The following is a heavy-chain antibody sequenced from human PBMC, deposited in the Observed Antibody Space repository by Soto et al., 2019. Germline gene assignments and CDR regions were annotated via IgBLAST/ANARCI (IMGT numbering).Heavy chain of an antibody. Sequence: GASLSHSCAASRFTFSSYSMTWVRQAPGKGLEWVAHITASGGTTYYADSVKGRFTISRDTSRNTLYLQMHSLRAEDTALYYCAKCMQAYWNCDAPHIWGQRSMVIASS. CDR2: ITASGGTT. D-gene: IGHD2-8*01. V-gene: IGHV3-23*01. CDR1: RFTFSSYS. CDR3: AKCMQAYWNCDAPHI. J-gene: IGHJ3*02.